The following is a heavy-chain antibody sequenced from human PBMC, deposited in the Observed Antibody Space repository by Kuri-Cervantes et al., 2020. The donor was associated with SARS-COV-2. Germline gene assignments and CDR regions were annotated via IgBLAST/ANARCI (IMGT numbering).Heavy chain of an antibody. Sequence: ASVKVSCKASGYTFTSYGISWVRQAPGQGLEWMGWINPNSGGTNYAQKFQGRVTMTRDTSISTAYMELSRLRSDDTAVYYCARITMVQGVIAYFDYWGQGTLVTVSS. CDR2: INPNSGGT. V-gene: IGHV1-2*02. D-gene: IGHD3-10*01. J-gene: IGHJ4*02. CDR3: ARITMVQGVIAYFDY. CDR1: GYTFTSYG.